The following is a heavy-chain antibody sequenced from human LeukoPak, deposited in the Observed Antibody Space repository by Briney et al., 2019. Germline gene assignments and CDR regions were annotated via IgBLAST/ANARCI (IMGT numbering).Heavy chain of an antibody. V-gene: IGHV3-74*01. Sequence: GGSLRLSCAASGFTFSAYWMHWVRQAPGKGLVWVSRVKYDGSTTAYADSVKGRFTISRDNTRNILYLEMNSLRAEDTAVYYCARDLNWLLFDYWGQGALVTVSS. CDR2: VKYDGSTT. CDR1: GFTFSAYW. J-gene: IGHJ4*02. CDR3: ARDLNWLLFDY. D-gene: IGHD3/OR15-3a*01.